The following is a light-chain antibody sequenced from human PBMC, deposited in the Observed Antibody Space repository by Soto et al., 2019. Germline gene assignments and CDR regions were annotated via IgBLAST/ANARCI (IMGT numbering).Light chain of an antibody. J-gene: IGKJ5*01. CDR2: GAS. Sequence: EIVMTQSPATLSVSPGERATLSCRASQSVSSNLAWYQQKPGQAPRLLIYGASTSATGIPARFSGSGSGTEFTLTISSLQSEDVAVYYCQQYNNWLLITFGQGTRLDIK. CDR1: QSVSSN. CDR3: QQYNNWLLIT. V-gene: IGKV3-15*01.